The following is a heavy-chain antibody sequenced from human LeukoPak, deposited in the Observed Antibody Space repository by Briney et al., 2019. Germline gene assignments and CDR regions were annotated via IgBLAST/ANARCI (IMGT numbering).Heavy chain of an antibody. V-gene: IGHV1-69*05. CDR2: VIPIFGTA. J-gene: IGHJ4*02. CDR3: ARDITGTTSFGY. CDR1: VGTFSSYA. Sequence: GASVKVSCKASVGTFSSYAISWVRQAPGQGLEWMGGVIPIFGTANYAQKFQGRVTITTDEFTSTAYMELSSLRSEDTAVYYCARDITGTTSFGYWGQGTLVTVSS. D-gene: IGHD1-7*01.